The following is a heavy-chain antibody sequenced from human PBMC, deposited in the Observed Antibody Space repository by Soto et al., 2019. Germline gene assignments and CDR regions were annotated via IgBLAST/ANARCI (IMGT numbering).Heavy chain of an antibody. CDR1: GYTFIDYF. Sequence: QVQLVQSGAEASKPGASVRVSCKASGYTFIDYFIHWVRQAPGQGLEWMGCINPNSDATDYSQKCRGRVTMTRDTSIGIASMELSRLRSDDNAVYYCVRGLRWRDLDFWGQGTPVTVSA. CDR3: VRGLRWRDLDF. V-gene: IGHV1-2*02. CDR2: INPNSDAT. D-gene: IGHD2-15*01. J-gene: IGHJ4*02.